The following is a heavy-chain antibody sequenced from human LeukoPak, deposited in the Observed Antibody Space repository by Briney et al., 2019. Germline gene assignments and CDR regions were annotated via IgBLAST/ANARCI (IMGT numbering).Heavy chain of an antibody. V-gene: IGHV3-11*06. Sequence: GGSLRLSCAASGFTFSDHYMSWIRQAPGKGLEWVSYISSSSSYTNYADSVKGRFTISRDNAKNSLYLQMNSLRAEDTAVYYCASLKEPWFGELIPNYWGQGTLVTVSS. CDR1: GFTFSDHY. D-gene: IGHD3-10*01. CDR3: ASLKEPWFGELIPNY. CDR2: ISSSSSYT. J-gene: IGHJ4*02.